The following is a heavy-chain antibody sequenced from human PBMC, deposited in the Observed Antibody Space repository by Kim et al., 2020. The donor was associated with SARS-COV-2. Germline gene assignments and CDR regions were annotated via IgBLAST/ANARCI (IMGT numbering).Heavy chain of an antibody. CDR2: TYYRSKWYN. CDR1: GDSVSSNSAA. D-gene: IGHD3-3*01. Sequence: SQTLSLTCAISGDSVSSNSAAWNWIRQSPSRGLEWLGRTYYRSKWYNDYAVSVKSRITINPDTSKNQFSLQLNSVTPEDTAVYYCARGVLEWLLSVGWYFDLWGRGTLVTVSS. V-gene: IGHV6-1*01. CDR3: ARGVLEWLLSVGWYFDL. J-gene: IGHJ2*01.